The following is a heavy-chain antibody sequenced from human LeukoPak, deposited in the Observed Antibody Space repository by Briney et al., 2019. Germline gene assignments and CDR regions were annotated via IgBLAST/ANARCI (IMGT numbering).Heavy chain of an antibody. CDR3: AKGRGVVAPR. Sequence: PGGSLRLSCAASGFTFSTYAMFWVRQTPGKGLEWVSTISDSGARTYYADSVKGRFTISGDNSRDTLYLQMSSLRAEDTAIYYCAKGRGVVAPRWGQGTLVTVSS. D-gene: IGHD3-10*01. CDR2: ISDSGART. J-gene: IGHJ4*02. CDR1: GFTFSTYA. V-gene: IGHV3-23*01.